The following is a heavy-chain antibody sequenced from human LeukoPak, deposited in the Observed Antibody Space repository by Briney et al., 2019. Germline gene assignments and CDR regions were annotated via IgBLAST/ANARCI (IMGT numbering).Heavy chain of an antibody. CDR2: IWYDGSNK. J-gene: IGHJ4*02. V-gene: IGHV3-33*01. Sequence: GGSLRHSCAASGFTFSSYGMHWVRQAPGKGLEWVAVIWYDGSNKYYADSVKGRFTISRDNSKNTLYLQMNSLRAEDTAVYYCAREKYYDFWSGPSSYFDYWGQGTLVTVSS. CDR3: AREKYYDFWSGPSSYFDY. D-gene: IGHD3-3*01. CDR1: GFTFSSYG.